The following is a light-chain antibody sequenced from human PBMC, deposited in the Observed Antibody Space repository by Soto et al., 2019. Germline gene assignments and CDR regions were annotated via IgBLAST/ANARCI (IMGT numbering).Light chain of an antibody. CDR1: SGHRSYI. CDR3: ETWDSHTWV. CDR2: VEGTGTY. J-gene: IGLJ3*02. V-gene: IGLV4-60*03. Sequence: QPVLTQSSSASASLGSSVKLTCTLSSGHRSYIIAWHQQQPGKAPRYLMKVEGTGTYNKGSGVPDRFSGSSSGADRYLTISNLQSEDEADYYCETWDSHTWVFGGGTQLTVL.